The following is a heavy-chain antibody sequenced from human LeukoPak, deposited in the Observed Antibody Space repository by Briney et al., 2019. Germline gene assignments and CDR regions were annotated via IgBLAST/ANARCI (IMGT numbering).Heavy chain of an antibody. Sequence: SETLSLTCTVSGGSISSYYWSWIRQPAGKGLKWIGRMYISGETNYNPSLKSRVTVSLDTSKNHFSLKLNSVTAADTAVYFCASGIQGAGNNFWGQGTLVTVSS. CDR2: MYISGET. CDR1: GGSISSYY. CDR3: ASGIQGAGNNF. D-gene: IGHD6-19*01. V-gene: IGHV4-4*07. J-gene: IGHJ4*02.